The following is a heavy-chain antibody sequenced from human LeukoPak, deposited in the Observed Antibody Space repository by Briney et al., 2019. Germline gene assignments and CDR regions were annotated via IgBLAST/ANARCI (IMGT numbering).Heavy chain of an antibody. V-gene: IGHV3-7*01. CDR1: GFTFSGRW. CDR2: INQDGTDK. J-gene: IGHJ5*02. D-gene: IGHD3-10*01. Sequence: GGSLRLSCAASGFTFSGRWMSWLRQAPGKGLEWVANINQDGTDKYYVDSVKGRFTISRDNAKNSLYLQMNSLRAEDTAVYYCARVGLYYYGSGSFPNWFDPWGQGTLVTVSS. CDR3: ARVGLYYYGSGSFPNWFDP.